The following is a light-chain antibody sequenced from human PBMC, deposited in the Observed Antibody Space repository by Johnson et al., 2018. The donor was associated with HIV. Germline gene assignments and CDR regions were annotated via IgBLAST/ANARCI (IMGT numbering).Light chain of an antibody. CDR2: DNN. J-gene: IGLJ1*01. CDR3: GTLDSSLSAAV. CDR1: SSNIGNNY. Sequence: HSVLTQPPSVSAAPGQKVTISCYGSSSNIGNNYVSWYQQLPGTAPKLLIYDNNKRPSGIPDRFSGSKSGTSATLGITGLQTGDEADYYCGTLDSSLSAAVFGPGTTVTVL. V-gene: IGLV1-51*01.